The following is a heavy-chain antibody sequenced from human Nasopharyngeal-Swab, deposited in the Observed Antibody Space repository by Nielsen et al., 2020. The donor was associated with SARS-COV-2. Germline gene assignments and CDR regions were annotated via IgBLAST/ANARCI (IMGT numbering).Heavy chain of an antibody. CDR1: GFTFSSYG. CDR2: IWYDGSNK. D-gene: IGHD5-18*01. J-gene: IGHJ6*02. V-gene: IGHV3-33*01. CDR3: ARARYVDTDNSDYGMDV. Sequence: SLKISCAASGFTFSSYGMHWVRQAPGKGLEWVAVIWYDGSNKYYADSVKGRFTISRDNSKNTLYLQMNSLRAEETAVYYCARARYVDTDNSDYGMDVWGQGTTVTVSS.